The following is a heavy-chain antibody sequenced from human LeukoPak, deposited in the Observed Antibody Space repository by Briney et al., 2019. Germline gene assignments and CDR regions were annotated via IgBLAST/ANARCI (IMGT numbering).Heavy chain of an antibody. D-gene: IGHD2-15*01. CDR2: ITSISSYI. CDR3: AXEHSPYCSGDACYDYXDX. CDR1: GFTFSRYT. Sequence: GGSLRLSCAASGFTFSRYTMTWVRQAPGKGLEWVSSITSISSYIYYADSVKGRFTISRDNAKNSLYLQLNSLRVEDTAVYYCAXEHSPYCSGDACYDYXDXXGQGXLVTV. V-gene: IGHV3-21*01. J-gene: IGHJ4*02.